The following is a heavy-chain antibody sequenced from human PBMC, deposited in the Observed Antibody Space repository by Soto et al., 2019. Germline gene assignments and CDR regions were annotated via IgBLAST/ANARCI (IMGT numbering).Heavy chain of an antibody. CDR1: GFRFSDHY. Sequence: PEGSLRLSCAASGFRFSDHYMTWIRQAPGKGLEWVSKISGGGTTMYYADSVKGRFTVSRDNAKNSLYLQMNSLRAEDTAVYYCAGDPYYYGSAFWGQGTLVTVSS. D-gene: IGHD3-10*01. CDR2: ISGGGTTM. V-gene: IGHV3-11*01. J-gene: IGHJ4*02. CDR3: AGDPYYYGSAF.